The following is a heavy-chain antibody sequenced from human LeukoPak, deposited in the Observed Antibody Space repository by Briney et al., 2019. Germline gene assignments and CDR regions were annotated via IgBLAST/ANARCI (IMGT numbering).Heavy chain of an antibody. J-gene: IGHJ4*02. V-gene: IGHV3-72*01. D-gene: IGHD5-12*01. CDR3: SRVASGYDNDY. CDR1: GFIFSDHY. Sequence: WGSLRLSCAASGFIFSDHYMDWGRQAPGKGLEWVGRIRSKFNRYTTDFAASVKGRFSISRDESQNSLYLQMNRLQIEDTAVYYCSRVASGYDNDYWGQGTLVTVSS. CDR2: IRSKFNRYTT.